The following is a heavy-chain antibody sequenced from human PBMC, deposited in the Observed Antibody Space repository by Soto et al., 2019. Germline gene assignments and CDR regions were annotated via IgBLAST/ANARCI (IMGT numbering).Heavy chain of an antibody. CDR3: ARARQWLRFYYYGMDV. CDR2: IYYSGST. Sequence: QVQLQESGPGLVKPSQTLSLTCTVSGGSISSGGYYWSWIRQHPGKGLEWIGYIYYSGSTYYNPSLKSRVTISVATSTNQFSLKLSSVTAADTAVYYCARARQWLRFYYYGMDVWGQGTTVTVSS. J-gene: IGHJ6*02. D-gene: IGHD5-12*01. CDR1: GGSISSGGYY. V-gene: IGHV4-31*03.